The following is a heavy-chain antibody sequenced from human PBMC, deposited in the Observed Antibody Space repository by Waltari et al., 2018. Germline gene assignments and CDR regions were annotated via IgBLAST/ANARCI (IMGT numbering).Heavy chain of an antibody. CDR3: ARGSTGYVRVWDS. V-gene: IGHV3-7*03. CDR1: GFNFAAYW. J-gene: IGHJ4*02. Sequence: EVQLMESGGGLVQPGGSLRLSCAASGFNFAAYWMTWVRLAPGKGREGVANIKYDGSATYHADSVNGRFAISRDNAHNSLYLQMNSVIADDTAIYFCARGSTGYVRVWDSWGQGTMVTVSS. D-gene: IGHD2-2*01. CDR2: IKYDGSAT.